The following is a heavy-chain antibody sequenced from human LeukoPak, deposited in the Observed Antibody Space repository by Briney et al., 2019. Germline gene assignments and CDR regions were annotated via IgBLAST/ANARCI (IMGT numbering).Heavy chain of an antibody. Sequence: GGSLRLSCAASGFTFSSYSMNWVRQAPGMGLEWVSYISSSSSTIYYADSVKGRFTISRDNAKNSLYLQMNSLGAEDTAVYYCATDRGWRTSGYYLYYFEYWGQGTLVTYSS. V-gene: IGHV3-48*01. CDR2: ISSSSSTI. D-gene: IGHD3-3*01. J-gene: IGHJ4*02. CDR3: ATDRGWRTSGYYLYYFEY. CDR1: GFTFSSYS.